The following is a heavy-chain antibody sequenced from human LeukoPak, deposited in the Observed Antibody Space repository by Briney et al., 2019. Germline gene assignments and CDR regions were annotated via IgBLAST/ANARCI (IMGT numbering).Heavy chain of an antibody. CDR3: ARTLPYSSSWYGDY. CDR1: GCTFSSYA. V-gene: IGHV1-69*13. J-gene: IGHJ4*02. Sequence: SVKVSCKASGCTFSSYAISWVRQAPGQGLEWMGGIIPIFGTANYAQKFQGRVTITADESTSTAYMELSSLRSEDTAVYYCARTLPYSSSWYGDYWGQGTLVTVSS. D-gene: IGHD6-13*01. CDR2: IIPIFGTA.